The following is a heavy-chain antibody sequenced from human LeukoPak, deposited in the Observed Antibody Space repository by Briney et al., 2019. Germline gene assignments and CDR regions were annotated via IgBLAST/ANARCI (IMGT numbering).Heavy chain of an antibody. J-gene: IGHJ6*03. CDR3: AKMGKTENHYGSGRFSYYYYMDV. CDR1: GFTFSNYG. CDR2: IRSDGINK. V-gene: IGHV3-30*02. Sequence: GGSLRLSCAASGFTFSNYGMHWVRQAPGKGLEWVAFIRSDGINKYYADPVKGRFTISRDNSKNTLYLQMNSLRAEDAAVYYCAKMGKTENHYGSGRFSYYYYMDVWGKGTTVTISS. D-gene: IGHD3-10*01.